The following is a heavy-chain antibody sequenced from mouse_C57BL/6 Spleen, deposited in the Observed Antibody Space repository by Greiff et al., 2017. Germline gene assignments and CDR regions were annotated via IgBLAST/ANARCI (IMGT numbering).Heavy chain of an antibody. D-gene: IGHD1-1*01. Sequence: EVQGVESGPELVKPGASVKISCKASGYSFTGYYMHWVKQSPEKSLEWIGEINPSTGGTTYNQKFKAKATLTVDKSSSTAYMQLKSLTSEDSAVYYCAVTVVAEGMDYWGQGTSVTVSS. CDR1: GYSFTGYY. V-gene: IGHV1-42*01. CDR3: AVTVVAEGMDY. J-gene: IGHJ4*01. CDR2: INPSTGGT.